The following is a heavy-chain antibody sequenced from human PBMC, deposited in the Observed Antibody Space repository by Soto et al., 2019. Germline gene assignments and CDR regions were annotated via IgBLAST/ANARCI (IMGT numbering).Heavy chain of an antibody. Sequence: QLQLQASGPGLVKPSETLSLTCTVSGGSISSGSYYWGWIRQTPGKGLEWIGSSYSSGNTNYNPSLKCRVTTSVDTTKNQFTLRLSSVAAADTAVYYCGRHENPPGGDDYWGQGTQVTVYS. D-gene: IGHD3-16*01. V-gene: IGHV4-39*01. CDR3: GRHENPPGGDDY. J-gene: IGHJ4*02. CDR2: SYSSGNT. CDR1: GGSISSGSYY.